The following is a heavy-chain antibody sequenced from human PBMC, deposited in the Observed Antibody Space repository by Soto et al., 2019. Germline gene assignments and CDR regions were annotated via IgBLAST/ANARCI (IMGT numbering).Heavy chain of an antibody. J-gene: IGHJ4*02. D-gene: IGHD1-1*01. CDR2: INPSARSA. CDR1: GYTFTNYY. Sequence: ASVKVSCKASGYTFTNYYLHWVRQAPGQGLEWVGMINPSARSASYAQKLRGRLTMDRDTSTTTVYMELSRLTFEDTAVYFCARDNSAANGGLDHWGQGTLVTVSS. V-gene: IGHV1-46*04. CDR3: ARDNSAANGGLDH.